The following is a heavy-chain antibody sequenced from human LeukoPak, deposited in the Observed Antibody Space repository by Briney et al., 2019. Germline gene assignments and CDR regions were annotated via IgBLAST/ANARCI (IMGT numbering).Heavy chain of an antibody. CDR1: GFTFSSHA. CDR3: AKSRGIAVFDY. J-gene: IGHJ4*02. Sequence: GGSLTLSCAASGFTFSSHAMSWVRQAPGKGLEWVSAISGSGGSTYYADSVKGRFPISRDNSKNTLYLQMNSLRAEDTAVYYCAKSRGIAVFDYWGQGTLVTVSS. D-gene: IGHD6-19*01. V-gene: IGHV3-23*01. CDR2: ISGSGGST.